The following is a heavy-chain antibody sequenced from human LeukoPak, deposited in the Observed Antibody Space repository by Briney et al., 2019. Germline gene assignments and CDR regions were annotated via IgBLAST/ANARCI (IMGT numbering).Heavy chain of an antibody. D-gene: IGHD6-19*01. CDR1: GGSINSDSYY. CDR2: IYYSGNT. Sequence: SETLSLTCTVSGGSINSDSYYWGWIRQPPGKELEWIGSIYYSGNTYYNPSLKSRVTISVDTSKNQFSLKLSSVTAADTAVYFCARRGYSSGWYSYWGQGTLVTVSS. CDR3: ARRGYSSGWYSY. J-gene: IGHJ4*02. V-gene: IGHV4-39*01.